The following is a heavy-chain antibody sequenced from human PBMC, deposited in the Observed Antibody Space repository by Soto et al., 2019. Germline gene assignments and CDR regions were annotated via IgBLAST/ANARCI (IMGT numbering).Heavy chain of an antibody. D-gene: IGHD3-16*01. CDR2: IKEDGSQT. V-gene: IGHV3-7*05. J-gene: IGHJ4*02. Sequence: RGSLRLSCEASGFIFSGYWMRWARQAPGKGLEWVASIKEDGSQTYYVDSVKGRFTISRDNAKNSLYLQMNSLRAEDTAVYYCARKVVTYNYADYWGQGALVTVSS. CDR3: ARKVVTYNYADY. CDR1: GFIFSGYW.